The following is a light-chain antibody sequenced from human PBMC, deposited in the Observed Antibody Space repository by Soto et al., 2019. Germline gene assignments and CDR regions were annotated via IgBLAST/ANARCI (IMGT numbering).Light chain of an antibody. CDR3: QQRTNWVT. Sequence: IVLTQSPATLSLSPGERATLSCRASQSISRYLAWYQQKPGQAPRLLIFDASNRSTGIPARFSGSGSGTDFTLTISSLESEDCAVYYCQQRTNWVTFGQGTRLAMK. V-gene: IGKV3-11*01. J-gene: IGKJ5*01. CDR1: QSISRY. CDR2: DAS.